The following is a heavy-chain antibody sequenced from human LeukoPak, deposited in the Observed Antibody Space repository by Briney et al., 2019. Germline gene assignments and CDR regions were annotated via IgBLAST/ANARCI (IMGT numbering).Heavy chain of an antibody. V-gene: IGHV1-24*01. CDR3: ATGGIAVAERFDY. Sequence: GASVKVSCKVSGHTLTELSMHWVRQAPGKGLEWMGGFDPEDGETIYAQKFQGRVTMTEDTSTDTAYMELSSLRSEDTAVYYCATGGIAVAERFDYWGQGTLVTVSS. J-gene: IGHJ4*02. CDR2: FDPEDGET. D-gene: IGHD6-19*01. CDR1: GHTLTELS.